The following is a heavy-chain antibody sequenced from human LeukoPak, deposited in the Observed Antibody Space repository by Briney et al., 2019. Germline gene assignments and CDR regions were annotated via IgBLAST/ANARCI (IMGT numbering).Heavy chain of an antibody. CDR3: ARGGGSRSGFDP. J-gene: IGHJ5*02. Sequence: TTSETLSLTCNVSGGSISSYYWIWIRQPPGKGLEWVGYMYSSGSTDYNPSLKSRVTISLDTSKRQISLKLTSVTAADTAVYYCARGGGSRSGFDPWGQGTLVTVSS. V-gene: IGHV4-59*01. D-gene: IGHD2-15*01. CDR1: GGSISSYY. CDR2: MYSSGST.